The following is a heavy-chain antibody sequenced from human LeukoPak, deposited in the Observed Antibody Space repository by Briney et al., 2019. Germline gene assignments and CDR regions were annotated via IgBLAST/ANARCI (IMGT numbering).Heavy chain of an antibody. Sequence: PGGSLSLSCVASRFTFSSHAMAWVRQAPGKGLEWVSAIGGRGGSTYYADSVKGRFTISRDNSKNTLYLQMNSLRAEDTALYYCARDPGVVAFHYFDFWGQGTLVTVSS. J-gene: IGHJ4*02. CDR1: RFTFSSHA. D-gene: IGHD3-3*01. CDR2: IGGRGGST. CDR3: ARDPGVVAFHYFDF. V-gene: IGHV3-23*01.